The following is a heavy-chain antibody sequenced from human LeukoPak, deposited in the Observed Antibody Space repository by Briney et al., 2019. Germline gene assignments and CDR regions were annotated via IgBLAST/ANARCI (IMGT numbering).Heavy chain of an antibody. J-gene: IGHJ4*02. CDR1: GYTFTGYY. CDR2: INPSGGST. V-gene: IGHV1-46*01. CDR3: ARDPRYDILTGLYDY. Sequence: ASVKVSCTASGYTFTGYYMHWVRQAPGQGLEWMGIINPSGGSTSYAQKFQGRVTMTRDTSTSTVYMELSSLRSEDTAVYYCARDPRYDILTGLYDYWGQGTLVTVSS. D-gene: IGHD3-9*01.